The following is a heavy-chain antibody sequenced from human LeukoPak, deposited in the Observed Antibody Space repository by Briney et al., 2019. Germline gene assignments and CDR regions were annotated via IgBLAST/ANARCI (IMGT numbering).Heavy chain of an antibody. J-gene: IGHJ4*02. CDR1: GITLSNYG. D-gene: IGHD3-22*01. V-gene: IGHV3-23*01. CDR3: AKRGVVIRVILVGFHKEAYYFDS. CDR2: ISGSGGTT. Sequence: GVSLRLSCAVSGITLSNYGMSWVRQAPGKGLEWVAGISGSGGTTNYADSVKGRFTISRDNPKNTLFLHMNSLRAEDTAVYFCAKRGVVIRVILVGFHKEAYYFDSWGQGALVTVSS.